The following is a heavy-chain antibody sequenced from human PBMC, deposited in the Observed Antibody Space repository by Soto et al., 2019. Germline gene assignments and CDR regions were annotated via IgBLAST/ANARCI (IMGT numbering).Heavy chain of an antibody. Sequence: PXXSLXISCKVSGYSFASQWISWVRQVPGKGEEWMGRIXLSESXTTYNQYFQGXXTFSADKXXNTDYLQWRSLEASDTAIYYCATQGLTTYYFGYWGQGTLVTVSS. CDR3: ATQGLTTYYFGY. V-gene: IGHV5-10-1*01. J-gene: IGHJ4*02. CDR2: IXLSESXT. CDR1: GYSFASQW.